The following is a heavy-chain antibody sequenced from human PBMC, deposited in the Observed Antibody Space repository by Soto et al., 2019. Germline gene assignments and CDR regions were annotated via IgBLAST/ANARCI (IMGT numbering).Heavy chain of an antibody. J-gene: IGHJ5*02. CDR2: INHSGST. V-gene: IGHV4-34*01. CDR3: ARGLQLWA. Sequence: QVQLQQWGAGLSKPSETLSLTCAVYGGSFSGYYWSWIRQPPGKGLEWIGEINHSGSTNYNPSLKSRVTISVDTSKNQFSLKLSSVTAADTAVYYCARGLQLWAWGQGTLVTVSS. D-gene: IGHD5-18*01. CDR1: GGSFSGYY.